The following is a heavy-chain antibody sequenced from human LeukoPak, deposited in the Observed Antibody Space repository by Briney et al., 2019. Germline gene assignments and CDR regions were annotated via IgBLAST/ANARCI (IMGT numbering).Heavy chain of an antibody. D-gene: IGHD5-18*01. CDR3: ARDFSYGSGFDY. CDR1: GFTFSSYW. Sequence: PGGSLRLSCAASGFTFSSYWMHWVRQAPGKGLQYVSGISNGGSIDYANSVKGRFTISRDNSKNTLYLQMGRLRPEDMAVYYCARDFSYGSGFDYWGQGILVTVSS. CDR2: ISNGGSI. V-gene: IGHV3-64*01. J-gene: IGHJ4*02.